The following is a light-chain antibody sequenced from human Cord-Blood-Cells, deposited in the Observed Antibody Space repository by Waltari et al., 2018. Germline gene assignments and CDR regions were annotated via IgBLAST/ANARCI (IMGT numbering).Light chain of an antibody. Sequence: DIVMTQSPATLSVSPAERATLSCRASQSVSSNLAWYQQKPGQAPRLLIYGASTRATGIPARFSGSGSGTEFTRTISSLQSEDFAVYYCQQYNNWPRSFGQGSKVEIK. J-gene: IGKJ1*01. CDR2: GAS. CDR3: QQYNNWPRS. CDR1: QSVSSN. V-gene: IGKV3-15*01.